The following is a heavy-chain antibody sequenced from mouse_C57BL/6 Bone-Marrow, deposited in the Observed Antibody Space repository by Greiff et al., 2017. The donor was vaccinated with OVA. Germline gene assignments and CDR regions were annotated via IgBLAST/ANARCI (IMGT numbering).Heavy chain of an antibody. V-gene: IGHV3-6*01. J-gene: IGHJ2*01. Sequence: DVKLVESGPGLVKPSQSLSLTCSVTGYSITSGYYWNWIRQFPGNKLEWMGYISYDGSNNYNPSLKNRISITRDTSKNQFFLKLNSVTTEDTATYYCAREMGRLFDYWGQGTTLTVSS. CDR2: ISYDGSN. D-gene: IGHD4-1*01. CDR1: GYSITSGYY. CDR3: AREMGRLFDY.